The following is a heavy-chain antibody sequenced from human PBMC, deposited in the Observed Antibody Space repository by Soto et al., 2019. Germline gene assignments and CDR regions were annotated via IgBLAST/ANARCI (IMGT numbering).Heavy chain of an antibody. V-gene: IGHV1-3*01. Sequence: QVQLVQSGAEVKKPGASVKVSFKASGYTLTRYAIHWVRQAPGQRLEWMGWINAGNGNTKYSQKFQDRVTITRDTSASTAYLELSSLRSEDTAVYYCARDLGGWPDYWGQGTLVTVSS. CDR3: ARDLGGWPDY. CDR1: GYTLTRYA. J-gene: IGHJ4*02. D-gene: IGHD6-19*01. CDR2: INAGNGNT.